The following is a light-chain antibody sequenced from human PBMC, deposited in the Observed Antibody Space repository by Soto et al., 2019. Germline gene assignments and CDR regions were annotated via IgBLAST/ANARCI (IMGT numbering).Light chain of an antibody. J-gene: IGKJ2*01. CDR2: KVS. CDR3: MQGTHWPRYT. Sequence: DVVMTQSPLSLPVTLGQPASISCRSSQSLVYSDGNTYLNWFQQRPGQSPRRLIYKVSNRDSGVPDRFSGSGSGTDFALKISRVAAEDVGVYYCMQGTHWPRYTFGQGTKLEIK. V-gene: IGKV2-30*01. CDR1: QSLVYSDGNTY.